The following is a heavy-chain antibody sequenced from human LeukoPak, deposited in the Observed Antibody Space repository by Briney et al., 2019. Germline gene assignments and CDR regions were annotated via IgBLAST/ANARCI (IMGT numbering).Heavy chain of an antibody. CDR3: ARGRWDIVVVPAAHFDY. D-gene: IGHD2-2*01. CDR1: GGSISSGDYY. J-gene: IGHJ4*02. CDR2: IYYSGST. V-gene: IGHV4-30-4*01. Sequence: PSETLSLTYTVSGGSISSGDYYWSWIRQPPGKGLEWIGYIYYSGSTYYNPSLKSRVTISVDTSKNQFSLKLSSVTAADTAVYYCARGRWDIVVVPAAHFDYWGQGTLVTVSS.